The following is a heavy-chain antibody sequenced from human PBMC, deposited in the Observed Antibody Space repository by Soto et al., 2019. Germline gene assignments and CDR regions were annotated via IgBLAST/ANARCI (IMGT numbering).Heavy chain of an antibody. J-gene: IGHJ4*02. D-gene: IGHD3-16*01. V-gene: IGHV3-23*01. CDR3: AKDRGTPMIPAQFDS. CDR2: ISGSGGST. CDR1: GFTFSDYA. Sequence: GGSLRLSCAASGFTFSDYAMSWVRQAPGKGLEWVSAISGSGGSTYSADSVKGRFTISRDNSENMLFLQMNSLRAEDTAVYYCAKDRGTPMIPAQFDSWGQGTLVTVSS.